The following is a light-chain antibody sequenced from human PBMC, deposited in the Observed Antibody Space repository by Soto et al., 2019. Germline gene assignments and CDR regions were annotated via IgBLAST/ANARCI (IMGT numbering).Light chain of an antibody. CDR1: QSFNNTY. V-gene: IGKV3-20*01. CDR3: HHYGTSPRGA. J-gene: IGKJ4*01. Sequence: VLTQSPGTLSFSPGDTATLSCRASQSFNNTYVPWYQQQYGQAPRLLIYFTSIRATGIPVRFSGSGSGTDFNLTITRLEPDDFAVYYCHHYGTSPRGAFGGGTRLEFK. CDR2: FTS.